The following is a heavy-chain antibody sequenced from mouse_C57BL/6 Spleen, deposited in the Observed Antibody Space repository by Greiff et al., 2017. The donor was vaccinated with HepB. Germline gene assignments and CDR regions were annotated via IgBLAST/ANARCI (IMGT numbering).Heavy chain of an antibody. V-gene: IGHV1-19*01. CDR1: GYTFTDYY. D-gene: IGHD1-1*01. Sequence: EVQLQQSGPVLVKPGASVKMSCKASGYTFTDYYMNWVKQSHGKSLEWIGVINPYNGGTSYNQKFKGKATLTVDKSSSTAYMELNSLTSEDSAVYYCASKDYGSSYGLAMDYWGQGTSVTVSS. CDR3: ASKDYGSSYGLAMDY. J-gene: IGHJ4*01. CDR2: INPYNGGT.